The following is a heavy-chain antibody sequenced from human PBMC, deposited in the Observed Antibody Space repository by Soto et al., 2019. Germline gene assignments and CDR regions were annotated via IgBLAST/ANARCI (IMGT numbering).Heavy chain of an antibody. CDR2: ISYDGNNK. D-gene: IGHD1-1*01. V-gene: IGHV3-30*18. J-gene: IGHJ4*02. CDR3: AKEGLYKTLDY. Sequence: GESLKISCAASGFTFKSYGMHWVRQAPGKGLEWVAVISYDGNNKYYADSVKGRFTISRDIPKNTLYLQLNSLRAEDTAVYYCAKEGLYKTLDYWGQGTLVTVSS. CDR1: GFTFKSYG.